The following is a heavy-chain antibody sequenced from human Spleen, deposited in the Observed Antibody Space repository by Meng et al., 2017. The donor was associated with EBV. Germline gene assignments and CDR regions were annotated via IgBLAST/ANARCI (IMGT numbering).Heavy chain of an antibody. Sequence: IPLTVSGPTQVTPTQPLTLTCTFSGFSLSTRGVGVGWSRQPPGKALEWLALIYWDDDKRYSPSLKSRLTITKDTSKNQVVLTMTNMDPVDTATYYCAHSGYSYGFDYWGQGTLVTVSS. D-gene: IGHD5-18*01. J-gene: IGHJ4*02. CDR3: AHSGYSYGFDY. CDR2: IYWDDDK. CDR1: GFSLSTRGVG. V-gene: IGHV2-5*02.